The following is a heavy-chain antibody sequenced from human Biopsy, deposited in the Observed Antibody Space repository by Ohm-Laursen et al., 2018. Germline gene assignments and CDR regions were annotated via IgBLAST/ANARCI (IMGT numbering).Heavy chain of an antibody. CDR2: IYYNGNT. CDR3: AASPSYMIFDF. J-gene: IGHJ4*02. Sequence: SLTLSFTSSGSACSVRSLSYYRSWVRQSPGKGLDWIWHIYYNGNTKYDPSLKSRVTISLDTSKNQVSLKLNPVTAADRAVYYCAASPSYMIFDFWGQGTSVTVSS. CDR1: ACSVRSLSYY. V-gene: IGHV4-61*01. D-gene: IGHD3-16*01.